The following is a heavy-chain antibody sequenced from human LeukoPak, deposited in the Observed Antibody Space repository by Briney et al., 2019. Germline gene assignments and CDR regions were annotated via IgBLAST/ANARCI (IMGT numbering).Heavy chain of an antibody. J-gene: IGHJ4*02. CDR1: GFTVSTHG. V-gene: IGHV3-30*02. CDR3: AKDKVGGFASDD. Sequence: GESLTLACPVSGFTVSTHGMQWFSQAPGRGMEWEALISIDGMNKNYGDSVRGRFTVSRDNYKNTLYLQMNSLGVEDMALYYCAKDKVGGFASDDWGQGVLVIVSP. D-gene: IGHD1-26*01. CDR2: ISIDGMNK.